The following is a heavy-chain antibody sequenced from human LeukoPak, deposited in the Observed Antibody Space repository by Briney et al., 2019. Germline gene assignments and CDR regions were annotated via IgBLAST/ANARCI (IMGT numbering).Heavy chain of an antibody. J-gene: IGHJ1*01. V-gene: IGHV3-30*18. D-gene: IGHD6-19*01. CDR1: GFTFSSYG. CDR2: ISYDGSNK. CDR3: AKGEYEYSSCWYGTDAEYFQH. Sequence: GGSLRLSCAASGFTFSSYGMHWVRQAPGKGLEWVAVISYDGSNKYYADSVKGRFTISRDNSKNTLYLQMNSLRAEDTAVYYRAKGEYEYSSCWYGTDAEYFQHWGQGTLVTVSS.